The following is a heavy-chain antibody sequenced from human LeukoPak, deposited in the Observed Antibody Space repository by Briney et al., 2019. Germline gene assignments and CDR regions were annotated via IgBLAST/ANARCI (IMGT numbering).Heavy chain of an antibody. J-gene: IGHJ4*02. Sequence: PSETLSLTCTVSGGSISSYYWSWIRQPPGKGLEWIGYIYYSGSTNYNPSLKSRVTISVDTSKNQFSLKLSSVTAADTAVYYCARLGQIDYGSGSYFPYYFDYWGQGTLVTVSS. V-gene: IGHV4-59*01. CDR2: IYYSGST. D-gene: IGHD3-10*01. CDR3: ARLGQIDYGSGSYFPYYFDY. CDR1: GGSISSYY.